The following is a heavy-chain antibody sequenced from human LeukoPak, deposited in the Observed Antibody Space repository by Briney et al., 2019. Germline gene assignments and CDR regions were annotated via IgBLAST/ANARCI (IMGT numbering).Heavy chain of an antibody. Sequence: SETLSLTCAVYGGSFSGYYWSWIRQPPGKGLEWIGEINHSGSTNYNPSLKSRVTISVDTSKNQFSLKLSSVTAADTAVYYCARGGFKFDYFDSWGQGTLVTVSS. CDR2: INHSGST. D-gene: IGHD2-15*01. V-gene: IGHV4-34*01. CDR1: GGSFSGYY. J-gene: IGHJ4*02. CDR3: ARGGFKFDYFDS.